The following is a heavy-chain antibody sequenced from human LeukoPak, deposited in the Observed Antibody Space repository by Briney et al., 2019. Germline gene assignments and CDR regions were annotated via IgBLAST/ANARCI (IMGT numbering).Heavy chain of an antibody. CDR3: ARRGTGHGMDV. J-gene: IGHJ6*02. V-gene: IGHV3-74*01. CDR1: GFTFNNYW. CDR2: INNDGSSA. D-gene: IGHD1-1*01. Sequence: GGSLRLSCAASGFTFNNYWIHWVRQVPGKGLVWASRINNDGSSASYVDSVKGRFTISRDNAKNTLFLQMNSLRAEDTAAYYCARRGTGHGMDVWGQGTTVIVSS.